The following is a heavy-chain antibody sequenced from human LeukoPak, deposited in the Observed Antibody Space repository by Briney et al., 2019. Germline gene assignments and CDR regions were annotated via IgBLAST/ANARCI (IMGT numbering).Heavy chain of an antibody. D-gene: IGHD2-8*01. Sequence: WASVKVSCKASGYTFTGYYMHWVRQAPGQGLEWMGWINPNSGGTNYAQKFQGRVTMTRDTSISTAYMELSRLRSDDTAVYYCARGSAIIMGSFDYWGQGTLVTVSS. CDR3: ARGSAIIMGSFDY. J-gene: IGHJ4*02. V-gene: IGHV1-2*02. CDR2: INPNSGGT. CDR1: GYTFTGYY.